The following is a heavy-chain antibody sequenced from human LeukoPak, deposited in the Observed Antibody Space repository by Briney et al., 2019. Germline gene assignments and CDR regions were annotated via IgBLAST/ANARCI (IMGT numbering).Heavy chain of an antibody. CDR2: IYYIGST. Sequence: PSQTLSLTCTVSGGSISRYYWSWIRQPPGKGLEWIWYIYYIGSTNYNPSLKSRVTTSVNTSKKTISLKLSSVTAADTAVYYCARGGRDFWSGYIDWGQGTLVSVSS. D-gene: IGHD3-3*01. CDR1: GGSISRYY. V-gene: IGHV4-59*01. CDR3: ARGGRDFWSGYID. J-gene: IGHJ4*02.